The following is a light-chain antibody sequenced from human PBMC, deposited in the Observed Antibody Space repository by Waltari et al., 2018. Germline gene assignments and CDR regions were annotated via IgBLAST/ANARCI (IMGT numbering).Light chain of an antibody. J-gene: IGKJ1*01. CDR2: AVY. V-gene: IGKV1-12*01. Sequence: EIQLTQSPSSVSASVGVRVTLTCRAGQDISSALAWYQQKPGQAPNLLIYAVYSLQTGVPSRFSGSGTGTDFTRTISSLQPEDLATYYCQQGSSFPPTFGQGTKVEIK. CDR1: QDISSA. CDR3: QQGSSFPPT.